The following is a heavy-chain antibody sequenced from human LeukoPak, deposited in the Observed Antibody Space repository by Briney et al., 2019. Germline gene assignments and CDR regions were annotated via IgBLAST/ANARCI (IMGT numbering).Heavy chain of an antibody. CDR1: GGSFSGSY. V-gene: IGHV4-34*01. J-gene: IGHJ4*02. D-gene: IGHD4-17*01. Sequence: SETLSLTCAVYGGSFSGSYWNWIRQPPGKGLQWIGEVTHDGRINYNPSLRGRVTISVDTSMNQFSLRLTSLTAADTAVYYCATIYGDFSDFDSWAQGTLVTVSS. CDR2: VTHDGRI. CDR3: ATIYGDFSDFDS.